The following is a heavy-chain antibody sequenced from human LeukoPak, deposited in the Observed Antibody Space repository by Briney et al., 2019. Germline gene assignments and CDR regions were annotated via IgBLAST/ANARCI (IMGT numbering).Heavy chain of an antibody. CDR3: ARRLATIRSQVDY. V-gene: IGHV3-21*01. Sequence: GGSLGLSCAASGFTFSSYSMNWVRQAPGKGLEWVSSISSSSSYIYYADSVKGRFTISRDNAKNSLYLQMNSLRAEDTAVYYCARRLATIRSQVDYWGQGTLVTVSS. D-gene: IGHD5-12*01. CDR1: GFTFSSYS. CDR2: ISSSSSYI. J-gene: IGHJ4*02.